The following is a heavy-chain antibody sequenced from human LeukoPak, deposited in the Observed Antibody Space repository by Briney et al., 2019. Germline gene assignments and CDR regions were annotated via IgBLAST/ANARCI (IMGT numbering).Heavy chain of an antibody. J-gene: IGHJ4*02. CDR2: LTPTSTSI. CDR3: VRLRRNSDRSDYYYYYNS. Sequence: GASLRLSRAASGFTFSDFSINWVSHAPGKGREWGSSLTPTSTSINCADALRARFTISRDNAKRSLYLQMNSLRAEDTAVYYCVRLRRNSDRSDYYYYYNSWGQGTLVTVSS. D-gene: IGHD3-22*01. V-gene: IGHV3-21*01. CDR1: GFTFSDFS.